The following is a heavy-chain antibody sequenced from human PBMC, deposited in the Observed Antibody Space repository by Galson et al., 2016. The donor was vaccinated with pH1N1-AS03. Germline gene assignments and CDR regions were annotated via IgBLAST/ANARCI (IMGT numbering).Heavy chain of an antibody. Sequence: SVKVSCKASAYTFTKHYIHWVRQAPGQGPEWLGMISPSVGATAYAQKFRDRVSMTRDTATSTVFLDLSSLTSEDTAIYYCARDSGDVTSGRKDWFDSWGQGTLVTVSS. V-gene: IGHV1-46*01. CDR3: ARDSGDVTSGRKDWFDS. D-gene: IGHD3-10*01. CDR2: ISPSVGAT. CDR1: AYTFTKHY. J-gene: IGHJ5*01.